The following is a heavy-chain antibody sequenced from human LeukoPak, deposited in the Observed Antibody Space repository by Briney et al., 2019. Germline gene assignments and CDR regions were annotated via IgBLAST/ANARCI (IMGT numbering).Heavy chain of an antibody. J-gene: IGHJ4*02. CDR2: IYSGGGT. CDR1: GFTVSSNY. CDR3: ARTYDSSGYYYYGY. D-gene: IGHD3-22*01. V-gene: IGHV3-53*01. Sequence: GGSLRLSCAASGFTVSSNYMSWVRQAPGKGLEWVSVIYSGGGTSYAAAVKGRFTISRDNFKNTLYLQMNSLRAEDTAVYYCARTYDSSGYYYYGYWGQGTLVTVSS.